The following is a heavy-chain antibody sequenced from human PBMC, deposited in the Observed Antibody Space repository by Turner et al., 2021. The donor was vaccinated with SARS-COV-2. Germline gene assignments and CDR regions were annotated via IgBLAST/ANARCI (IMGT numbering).Heavy chain of an antibody. D-gene: IGHD6-13*01. J-gene: IGHJ5*02. CDR1: GGTFSSYA. CDR3: ASLYKGRAEAAISWFDP. V-gene: IGHV1-69*04. Sequence: QVPLVQSGAELKKPGSSVKFSCKSSGGTFSSYAISWVRQAPGQGLEWMVRIIPILGIANYAQKCQGRVTITADKTTSTDEMELSSMRSEDTAVYYCASLYKGRAEAAISWFDPWGQGTLVTVSS. CDR2: IIPILGIA.